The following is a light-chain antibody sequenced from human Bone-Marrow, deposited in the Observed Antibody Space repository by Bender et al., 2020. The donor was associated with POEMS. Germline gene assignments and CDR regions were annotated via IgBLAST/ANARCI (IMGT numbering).Light chain of an antibody. Sequence: QSALTQPASVSGSPGQSITISCTGTSSDIAIYDFVSWYQQLPGKAPTLLIFNVINRPSGVSHRFSGSKSGNTASLTISGLQAEDEADYYCSSHTSSSSYVFGTGTKVTVL. V-gene: IGLV2-14*03. CDR3: SSHTSSSSYV. J-gene: IGLJ1*01. CDR2: NVI. CDR1: SSDIAIYDF.